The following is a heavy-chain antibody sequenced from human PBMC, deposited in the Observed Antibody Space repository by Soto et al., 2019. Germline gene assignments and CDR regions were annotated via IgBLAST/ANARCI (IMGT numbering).Heavy chain of an antibody. CDR2: IYYSGST. J-gene: IGHJ3*02. D-gene: IGHD4-17*01. CDR1: GGSISSYY. V-gene: IGHV4-59*01. Sequence: SETLSLTCTVSGGSISSYYWSWIRQPPGKGLEWIGYIYYSGSTNYNPSLKSRVTISVDTSKNQFSLKLSSVTAADTAVYYCARAWDYGGNGAFDIWGQGTMVTVSS. CDR3: ARAWDYGGNGAFDI.